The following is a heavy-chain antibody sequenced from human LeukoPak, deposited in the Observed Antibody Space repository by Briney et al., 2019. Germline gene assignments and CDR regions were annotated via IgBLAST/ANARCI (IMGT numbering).Heavy chain of an antibody. Sequence: GGSVRLFCAASGCTFSNAAMNGVRRAPGRGLEGGSAISYMGSYTFYADSAEGRFTNSKDHSKNTVYLQMSSLRAEDTAMYYCVSSLGQFFDYWGQGTLVTVSS. D-gene: IGHD3-10*01. CDR3: VSSLGQFFDY. V-gene: IGHV3-23*01. J-gene: IGHJ4*02. CDR2: ISYMGSYT. CDR1: GCTFSNAA.